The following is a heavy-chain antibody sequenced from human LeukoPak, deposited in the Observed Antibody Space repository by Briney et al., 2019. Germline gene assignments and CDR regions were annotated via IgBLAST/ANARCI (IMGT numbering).Heavy chain of an antibody. Sequence: PGGSLRLSCAASGFTFSSYAMSWVRQAPGKGLEWVSAISGSGDSTYYADSVKGRFTISRDNSKNTLYLQMNSLRAEDTAVYYCATTPYCSGGSCDYWGQGTLVTVSS. V-gene: IGHV3-23*01. D-gene: IGHD2-15*01. CDR1: GFTFSSYA. CDR2: ISGSGDST. CDR3: ATTPYCSGGSCDY. J-gene: IGHJ4*02.